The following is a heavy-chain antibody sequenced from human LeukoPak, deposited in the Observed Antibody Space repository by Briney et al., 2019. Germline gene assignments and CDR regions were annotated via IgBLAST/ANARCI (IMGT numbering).Heavy chain of an antibody. D-gene: IGHD3-10*01. CDR3: ARKDYSGSGSYTQYYFDY. V-gene: IGHV3-23*01. CDR2: ISGSGGST. CDR1: GFTFSSYA. Sequence: PGGSLRLSCAASGFTFSSYAMSWVRQAPGKGLEWVSAISGSGGSTYYADSVKGRFTISSDNSKNTLYLQINSLRAEDTAVYYCARKDYSGSGSYTQYYFDYWGQGTLVTVSS. J-gene: IGHJ4*02.